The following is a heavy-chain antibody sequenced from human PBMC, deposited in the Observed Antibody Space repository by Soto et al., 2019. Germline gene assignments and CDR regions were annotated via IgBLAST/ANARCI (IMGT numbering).Heavy chain of an antibody. V-gene: IGHV4-59*01. J-gene: IGHJ4*02. D-gene: IGHD2-15*01. CDR3: ARPGYCSGGSCSPYFAL. Sequence: QVQLQESGPGLVKPSETLSLTCTVSGGSISSYHWSWIRQPPGKGLEWIGYIYDSGSTNYNPSLKSRVTMSVDTSKNQFSLKLSSVSAADTAVYYCARPGYCSGGSCSPYFALWGQGSLVTVSS. CDR1: GGSISSYH. CDR2: IYDSGST.